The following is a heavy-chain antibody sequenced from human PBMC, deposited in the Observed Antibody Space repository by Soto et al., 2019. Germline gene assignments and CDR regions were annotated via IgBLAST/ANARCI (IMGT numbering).Heavy chain of an antibody. V-gene: IGHV3-21*01. CDR1: GFTFSAYA. D-gene: IGHD2-15*01. J-gene: IGHJ4*02. CDR3: ARGDQGYCSGGSCYFFDY. Sequence: PGGSLRLSCAASGFTFSAYAMSWVRQAPGKGLEWVSAISGTSPSTYYADSVKGRFTIFRDNAKNSLFLQMNSLRAEDTAVYYCARGDQGYCSGGSCYFFDYWGQGTLVTVSS. CDR2: ISGTSPST.